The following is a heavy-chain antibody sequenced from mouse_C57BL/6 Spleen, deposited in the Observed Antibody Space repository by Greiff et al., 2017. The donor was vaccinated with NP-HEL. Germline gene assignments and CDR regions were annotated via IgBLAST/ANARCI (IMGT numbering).Heavy chain of an antibody. CDR1: GFTFSSYA. J-gene: IGHJ3*01. Sequence: EVHLVESGGGLVKPGGSLKLSCAASGFTFSSYAMSWVRQTPEKRLEWVATISDGGSYTYYPDNVKGRFTISRDNAKNNLYLQMSHLKSEDTAMYYCARVQSAWFAYWGQGTLVTVSA. CDR3: ARVQSAWFAY. D-gene: IGHD6-1*01. CDR2: ISDGGSYT. V-gene: IGHV5-4*01.